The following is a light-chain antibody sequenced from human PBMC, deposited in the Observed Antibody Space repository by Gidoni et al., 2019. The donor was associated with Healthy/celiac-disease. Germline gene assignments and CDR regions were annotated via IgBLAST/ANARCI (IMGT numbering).Light chain of an antibody. CDR1: QGISSY. CDR2: AAS. Sequence: DIQLTQSPPFLSASVGDRVTITCWASQGISSYLAWYQQKPGKAPKLLIYAASTLQSGVPSRFSGSGSGTEFTLTISSLQPEDFATYYCQQLNSYPPFTFGPGTKVDIK. V-gene: IGKV1-9*01. J-gene: IGKJ3*01. CDR3: QQLNSYPPFT.